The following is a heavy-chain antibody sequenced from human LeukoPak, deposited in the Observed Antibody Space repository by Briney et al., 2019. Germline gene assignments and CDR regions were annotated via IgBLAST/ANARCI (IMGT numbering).Heavy chain of an antibody. D-gene: IGHD3-3*01. CDR3: ARAEVDFWSGYYRYFDY. CDR1: GGSFSGYY. CDR2: INHSGST. V-gene: IGHV4-34*01. J-gene: IGHJ4*02. Sequence: SETLSLTCAVYGGSFSGYYWSWIRQPPRKGLEWIGEINHSGSTNYNPSLKSRVTISVDTSKNQFSLKLSSVTAADTAVYYCARAEVDFWSGYYRYFDYWGQGTLVTVSS.